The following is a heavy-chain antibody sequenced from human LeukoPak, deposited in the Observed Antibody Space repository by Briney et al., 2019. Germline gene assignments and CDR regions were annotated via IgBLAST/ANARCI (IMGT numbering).Heavy chain of an antibody. CDR3: ARDYYDSSGYYYTRTFDY. D-gene: IGHD3-22*01. J-gene: IGHJ4*02. CDR1: GGSIRSSYYY. Sequence: SETLSLTCTVSGGSIRSSYYYWGWIRQPPGKGLEWIGYIYYSGSTNYNPSLKSRVTISVDTSKNQFSLKLSSVTAADTAVYYCARDYYDSSGYYYTRTFDYWGQGTLVTVSS. CDR2: IYYSGST. V-gene: IGHV4-61*01.